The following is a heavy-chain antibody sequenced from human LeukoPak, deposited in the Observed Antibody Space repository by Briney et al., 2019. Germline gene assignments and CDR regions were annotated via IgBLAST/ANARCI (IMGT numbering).Heavy chain of an antibody. Sequence: GGSLRLSCAASGFTFDDYAMHWVRHAPGKGLEWVSGISWNSGSIGYADSVKGRFTISRDNAKNSLYLQMNSLRAEDTALYYCAKGSHLYYDSSGYTVGEYFQHWGQGTLVTVSS. V-gene: IGHV3-9*01. CDR1: GFTFDDYA. CDR2: ISWNSGSI. CDR3: AKGSHLYYDSSGYTVGEYFQH. D-gene: IGHD3-22*01. J-gene: IGHJ1*01.